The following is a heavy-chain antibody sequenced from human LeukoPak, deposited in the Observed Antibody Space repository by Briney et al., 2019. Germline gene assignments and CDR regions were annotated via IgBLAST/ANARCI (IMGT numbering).Heavy chain of an antibody. Sequence: SQTLSLTCAVSGGSISSGGYSWSWIRQPPGKGLEWIGYIYHSGSTYYNPSLKSRVTVSVDRSKNQFSLKLSPVTAADTAVYYCARGGCSSTSCPFDYWGQGTLVTVSS. CDR2: IYHSGST. J-gene: IGHJ4*02. CDR1: GGSISSGGYS. CDR3: ARGGCSSTSCPFDY. V-gene: IGHV4-30-2*01. D-gene: IGHD2-2*01.